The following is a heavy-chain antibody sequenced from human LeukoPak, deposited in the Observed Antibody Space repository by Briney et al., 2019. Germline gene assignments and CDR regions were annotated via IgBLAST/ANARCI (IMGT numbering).Heavy chain of an antibody. J-gene: IGHJ4*02. Sequence: GGSLRLSRAASGLTLSSYIMNWVRQAPGKGLEWVTSISSSSSIIYYAASVKSRFTISGDNAKNSLYLKVNSLSAEDTAVYYCARDLFDDYSLDYWGQGTLVTVSS. CDR1: GLTLSSYI. CDR3: ARDLFDDYSLDY. V-gene: IGHV3-21*01. CDR2: ISSSSSII. D-gene: IGHD3-16*01.